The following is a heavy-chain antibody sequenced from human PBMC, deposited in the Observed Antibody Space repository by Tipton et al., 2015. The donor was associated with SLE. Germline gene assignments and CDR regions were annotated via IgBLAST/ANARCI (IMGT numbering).Heavy chain of an antibody. CDR1: GFTFSSYS. Sequence: SLRLSCAASGFTFSSYSMNWVRQAPGKGLEWVSSISSSSSYIYYADSVKGRFTISRDNSKNTLYLQMNSLRAEDTAVYYCARDLGVGATFDYWGQGTLVTVSS. D-gene: IGHD1-26*01. J-gene: IGHJ4*02. CDR3: ARDLGVGATFDY. V-gene: IGHV3-21*01. CDR2: ISSSSSYI.